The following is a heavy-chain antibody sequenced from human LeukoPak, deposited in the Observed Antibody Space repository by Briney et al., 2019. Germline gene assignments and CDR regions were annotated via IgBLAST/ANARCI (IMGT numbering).Heavy chain of an antibody. CDR2: INHSGST. D-gene: IGHD6-13*01. CDR1: GGSFSGYF. J-gene: IGHJ5*02. CDR3: ASIAAAGPNAHSWFGP. Sequence: SKTLSLTCAVYGGSFSGYFWSWIRQPPGKGLEWIGEINHSGSTNCNPSLKSRVTISVDTSKNQFFLKLSSVTAADTAVYYCASIAAAGPNAHSWFGPWGQGTLVTVSS. V-gene: IGHV4-34*01.